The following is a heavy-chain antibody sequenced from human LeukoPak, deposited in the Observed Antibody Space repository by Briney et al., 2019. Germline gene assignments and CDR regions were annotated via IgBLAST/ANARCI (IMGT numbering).Heavy chain of an antibody. V-gene: IGHV3-30*18. J-gene: IGHJ4*02. D-gene: IGHD4-17*01. CDR2: ISYDGSNK. CDR1: GFTFSSYG. Sequence: GRSLRLSCAASGFTFSSYGMHWVRQAPGKGLEWVAIISYDGSNKYYADSVKGRFTISRDNSKNTPYLQMNSLRAEDTAVYYCAKGPYGDYSFDYWGQGTLVTVSS. CDR3: AKGPYGDYSFDY.